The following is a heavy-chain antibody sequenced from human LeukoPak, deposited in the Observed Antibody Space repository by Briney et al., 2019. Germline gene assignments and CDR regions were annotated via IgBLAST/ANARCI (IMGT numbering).Heavy chain of an antibody. V-gene: IGHV1-8*01. D-gene: IGHD6-13*01. CDR3: ARDSSSWTSHNWFDP. Sequence: ASMKLSCKASGYTFTSYDINWVRQATGQGLEWMGWMNPNSGNTGYAQKFQGRVTMTRNTSISTAYMELSSLRSEDTAVYYCARDSSSWTSHNWFDPWGQGTLVTVSS. CDR1: GYTFTSYD. J-gene: IGHJ5*02. CDR2: MNPNSGNT.